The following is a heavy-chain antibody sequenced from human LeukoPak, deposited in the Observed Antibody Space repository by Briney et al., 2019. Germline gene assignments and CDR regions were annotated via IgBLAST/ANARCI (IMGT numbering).Heavy chain of an antibody. D-gene: IGHD3/OR15-3a*01. V-gene: IGHV3-48*03. J-gene: IGHJ6*02. CDR2: ISSSGSTI. Sequence: GGSLRLSCAASGFTFSSYEMNWVRQAPGKGLEWVSYISSSGSTIYYADSVKGRFTISRDNAKNSLYLQMNSLRAEDTAVYYCARLSYLLDPLTPQSYYYYGMDVWGQGTTVTVSS. CDR3: ARLSYLLDPLTPQSYYYYGMDV. CDR1: GFTFSSYE.